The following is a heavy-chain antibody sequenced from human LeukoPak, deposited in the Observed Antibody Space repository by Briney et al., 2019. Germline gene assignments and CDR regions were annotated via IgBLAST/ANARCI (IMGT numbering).Heavy chain of an antibody. CDR2: IIPIFGSS. V-gene: IGHV1-69*13. CDR1: GGTFSSSA. J-gene: IGHJ4*02. Sequence: SVKVSCKASGGTFSSSAISWVRQAPGQGLEWLGGIIPIFGSSNYAQNFQDRVTITADESTSTAYMELGSLTSDDTAVYYCARDHSNWNYAPDFWGQGTLVIVSS. CDR3: ARDHSNWNYAPDF. D-gene: IGHD1-7*01.